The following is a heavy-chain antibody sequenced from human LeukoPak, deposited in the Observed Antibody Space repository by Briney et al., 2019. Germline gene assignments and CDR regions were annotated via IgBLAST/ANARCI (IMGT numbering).Heavy chain of an antibody. CDR2: IRSKANSYAT. J-gene: IGHJ6*03. CDR3: TTARKDPTDYDFWSGHGPYYYMDV. V-gene: IGHV3-73*01. CDR1: GFTFSGSA. Sequence: PGGSLRLSCAASGFTFSGSAMHWVRQASGKGLEWVGRIRSKANSYATAYAASVKGRFTISRDDSKNTAYLQMNSLKTEDTAVYYCTTARKDPTDYDFWSGHGPYYYMDVWGKGTTFTVSS. D-gene: IGHD3-3*01.